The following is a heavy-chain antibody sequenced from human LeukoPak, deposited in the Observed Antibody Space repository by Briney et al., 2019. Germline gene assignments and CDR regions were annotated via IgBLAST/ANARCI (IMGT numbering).Heavy chain of an antibody. CDR1: GGSISSSSYY. J-gene: IGHJ4*02. CDR3: VRRSDLTTNVDY. D-gene: IGHD2-15*01. Sequence: SETLSLTCTVSGGSISSSSYYWGWIRQPPGKGLEWIGNIYYSGSTYYNPSLQSRVTISVDTSKNQFSLKLSSVTAAVTAVYYCVRRSDLTTNVDYWGQGTLVTVSS. V-gene: IGHV4-39*01. CDR2: IYYSGST.